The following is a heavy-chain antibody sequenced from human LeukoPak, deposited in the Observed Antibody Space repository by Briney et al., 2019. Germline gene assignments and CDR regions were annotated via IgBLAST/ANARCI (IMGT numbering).Heavy chain of an antibody. CDR2: INPKSGDT. V-gene: IGHV1-2*02. CDR3: ASSFDRNSWDIVDF. Sequence: EASVKVSCKASGYTFIDYYSHRVRQAPGQGLEWMGWINPKSGDTNYAQKFQGRVTMTRETSISTAYMEVSRLTSDDTAVYFCASSFDRNSWDIVDFWGQGTLVTVSS. CDR1: GYTFIDYY. D-gene: IGHD2-15*01. J-gene: IGHJ4*02.